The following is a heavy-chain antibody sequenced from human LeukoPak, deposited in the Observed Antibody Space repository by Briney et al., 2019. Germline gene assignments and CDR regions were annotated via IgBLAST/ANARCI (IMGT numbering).Heavy chain of an antibody. CDR2: IRYDGSNK. CDR1: GFTFSNYG. Sequence: GGSLRLSCAASGFTFSNYGMHWVRQAPGKGLEWVAFIRYDGSNKYYADSVKGRFTISRDNSKNTLYLQMNSLRAEDTAVYYCARDSRRDGYNLDYWGRGTLVTVSS. J-gene: IGHJ4*02. CDR3: ARDSRRDGYNLDY. V-gene: IGHV3-30*02. D-gene: IGHD5-24*01.